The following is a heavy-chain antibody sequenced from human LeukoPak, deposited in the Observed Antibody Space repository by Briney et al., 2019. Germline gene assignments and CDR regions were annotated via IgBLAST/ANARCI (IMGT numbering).Heavy chain of an antibody. J-gene: IGHJ4*02. Sequence: GGSLRLSCAASGFTFSSYGMHLVRQAPGKGLEWVAVISYDGSNKYYADSVKGRFTISRDNSKNTLYLQMNSLRAEDTAVYYCAKDAQQWLVDYWGQGTLVTVSS. CDR3: AKDAQQWLVDY. CDR1: GFTFSSYG. V-gene: IGHV3-30*18. CDR2: ISYDGSNK. D-gene: IGHD6-19*01.